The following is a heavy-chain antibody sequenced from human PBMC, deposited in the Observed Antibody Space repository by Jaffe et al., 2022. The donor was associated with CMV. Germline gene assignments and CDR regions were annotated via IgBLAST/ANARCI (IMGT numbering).Heavy chain of an antibody. V-gene: IGHV4-4*07. CDR2: MQTTGST. CDR1: GGSISGGSFSNYH. Sequence: QVQLQESGPGLVKPSETLSLTCIVSGGSISGGSFSNYHWNWIRQPVGKGLEWIGRMQTTGSTRYNPSLKGRLTMSLDTSKNRYSLRLDSVTAADTAVYYCTAGGYLADYWGQGILVTVSS. D-gene: IGHD6-25*01. J-gene: IGHJ4*02. CDR3: TAGGYLADY.